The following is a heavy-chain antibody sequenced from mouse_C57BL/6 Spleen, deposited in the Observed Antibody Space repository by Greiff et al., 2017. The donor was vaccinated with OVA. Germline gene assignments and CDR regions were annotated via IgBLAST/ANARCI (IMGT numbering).Heavy chain of an antibody. V-gene: IGHV1-52*01. CDR3: ARSGYYPYAMDY. CDR2: IDPSDSET. Sequence: QVQLKEPGAELVRPASSVKLSCKASGYTFTSYWMHWVKQRPIQGLEWIGNIDPSDSETHYNQKFKDKATLTVDKSSSTAYMQLSSLTSEDSAVYYCARSGYYPYAMDYWGQGTSVTVSS. J-gene: IGHJ4*01. D-gene: IGHD2-3*01. CDR1: GYTFTSYW.